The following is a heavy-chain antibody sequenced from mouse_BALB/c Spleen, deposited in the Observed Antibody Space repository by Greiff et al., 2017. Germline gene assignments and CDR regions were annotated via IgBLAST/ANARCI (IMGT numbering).Heavy chain of an antibody. CDR1: GFDFSRYW. J-gene: IGHJ4*01. Sequence: EVKVVESGGGLVQPGGSLNLSCAASGFDFSRYWMSWARQAPGKGQEWIGEINPGSSTINYTPSLKDKFIISRDNAKNTLYLQMSKVRSEDTALYYCARGGGYPFAMDYWGQGTSVTVSS. D-gene: IGHD2-2*01. V-gene: IGHV4-2*02. CDR3: ARGGGYPFAMDY. CDR2: INPGSSTI.